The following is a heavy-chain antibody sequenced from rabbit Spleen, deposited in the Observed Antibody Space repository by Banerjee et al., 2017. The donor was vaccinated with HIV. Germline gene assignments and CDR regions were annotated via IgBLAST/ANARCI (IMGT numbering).Heavy chain of an antibody. Sequence: QSLEESGGGLVKPGASLTLTCTASGVSFSISSYMCWVRQAPGKGLEWIACIDSGSSAFTYYASWAKGRFTISKTSSTTVTLQMTRLTAADTATYFCARDTSSSFSSYGMDLWGPGTLVTVS. J-gene: IGHJ6*01. CDR2: IDSGSSAFT. V-gene: IGHV1S40*01. CDR3: ARDTSSSFSSYGMDL. CDR1: GVSFSISSY. D-gene: IGHD1-1*01.